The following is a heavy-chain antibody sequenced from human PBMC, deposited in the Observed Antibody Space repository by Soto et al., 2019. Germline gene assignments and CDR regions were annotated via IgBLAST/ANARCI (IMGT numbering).Heavy chain of an antibody. CDR2: INTGNGKT. J-gene: IGHJ4*02. V-gene: IGHV1-3*04. CDR3: ASSIAEACFDN. CDR1: GYTFTSYT. Sequence: DSVKVSCKASGYTFTSYTMNWVRQAPGESLEWMGWINTGNGKTKYSQKFQGRVTISRDTPASTGYMELSSLRSEDTAVYFCASSIAEACFDNWGQGTVVTVSS. D-gene: IGHD6-13*01.